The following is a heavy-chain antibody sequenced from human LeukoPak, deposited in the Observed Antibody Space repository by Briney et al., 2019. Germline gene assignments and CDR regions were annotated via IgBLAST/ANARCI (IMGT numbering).Heavy chain of an antibody. CDR1: GYTFTGYY. J-gene: IGHJ5*02. CDR2: INPNSGGT. CDR3: AREVNLSWFDP. Sequence: GASVKVSCKASGYTFTGYYMHWVRQAPGQGLEWMGLINPNSGGTNYAQKFQGRVTMTRDTSISTAYMELSRLRSGDPAVYYCAREVNLSWFDPWGQGTLVTVSS. V-gene: IGHV1-2*02. D-gene: IGHD3-22*01.